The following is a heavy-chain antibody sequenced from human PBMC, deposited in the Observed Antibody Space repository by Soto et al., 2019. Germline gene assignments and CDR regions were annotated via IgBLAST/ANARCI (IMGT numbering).Heavy chain of an antibody. CDR3: VRWDSGNPEN. J-gene: IGHJ4*02. D-gene: IGHD1-26*01. CDR1: GFTLSDHY. Sequence: EVQLVESGGGLVQPGGSLRLSCVVSGFTLSDHYIDWVRQAPGKGLEWVGRTKNKGQRYTTEYAASVKGRFTISRDDSENSVHLQMNSLKTVDTAVYYCVRWDSGNPENWGQGTLVTVSS. V-gene: IGHV3-72*01. CDR2: TKNKGQRYTT.